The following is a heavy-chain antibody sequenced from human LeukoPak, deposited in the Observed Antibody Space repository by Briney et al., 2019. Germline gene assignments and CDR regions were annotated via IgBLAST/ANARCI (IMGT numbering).Heavy chain of an antibody. D-gene: IGHD3-10*02. CDR2: ISSSGSTI. CDR1: GGSISSSSYY. Sequence: NPSETLSLTCTVSGGSISSSSYYMSWIRQAPGKGLEWVSYISSSGSTIYYADSVKGRFTISRDNAKNSLYLQMNSLRAEDTAVYYCAELGITMIGGVWGKGTTVTISS. CDR3: AELGITMIGGV. V-gene: IGHV3-11*04. J-gene: IGHJ6*04.